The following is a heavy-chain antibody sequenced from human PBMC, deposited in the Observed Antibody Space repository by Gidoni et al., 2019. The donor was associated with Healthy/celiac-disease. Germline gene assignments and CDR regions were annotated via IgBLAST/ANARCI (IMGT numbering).Heavy chain of an antibody. CDR1: GGSISSYY. Sequence: QVQLQESGPGLVKPSETLSLTCTVSGGSISSYYWSWIRQPPGKGLEWIGYIYYSGSTNYNPSLKSRVTISVDTSKNQFSLKLSSVTAAGTAVYYCARGGRSGMDVWGQGTTVTVSS. CDR3: ARGGRSGMDV. V-gene: IGHV4-59*01. CDR2: IYYSGST. J-gene: IGHJ6*02.